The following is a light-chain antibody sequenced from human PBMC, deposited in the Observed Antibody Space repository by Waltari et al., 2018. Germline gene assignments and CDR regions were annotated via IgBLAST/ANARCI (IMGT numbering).Light chain of an antibody. CDR3: QQNYNTPPT. CDR2: AAS. Sequence: DIQMTQSPSSLSASVGDRVTVTCRASQSISTSLNSYQQKPGQAPKLLIYAASSLQSGVPSRFSGSGSGTDFTLTISSLQPEDFATYYCQQNYNTPPTFGQGTKVEIK. CDR1: QSISTS. J-gene: IGKJ1*01. V-gene: IGKV1-39*01.